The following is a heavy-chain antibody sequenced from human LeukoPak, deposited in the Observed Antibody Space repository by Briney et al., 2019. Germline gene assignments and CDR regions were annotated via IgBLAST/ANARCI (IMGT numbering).Heavy chain of an antibody. CDR3: AREDSSSRFDP. CDR1: GFTFSDYY. Sequence: GGSLRLSCAASGFTFSDYYMSWVRQAPGKGLEWVSYISSSGSTIYYADSVKGRFTISRDNAKNSLYLQMSSLRAEDTAVYYCAREDSSSRFDPWGQGTLVTVSS. CDR2: ISSSGSTI. D-gene: IGHD6-13*01. V-gene: IGHV3-11*01. J-gene: IGHJ5*02.